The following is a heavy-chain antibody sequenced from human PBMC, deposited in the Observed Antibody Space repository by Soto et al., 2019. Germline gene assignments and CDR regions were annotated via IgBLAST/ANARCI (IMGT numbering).Heavy chain of an antibody. CDR3: ATGTGMGSSGAFDI. J-gene: IGHJ3*02. CDR2: IIPIFGTA. CDR1: GGTFSSYA. V-gene: IGHV1-69*01. Sequence: QVQLVQSGAEVKKPGSSVKFSCTASGGTFSSYAISWVRQAPGQGLAWMGGIIPIFGTANYAQKFQGRVTITADDSTSTAYMELSSLRTEDTALSYCATGTGMGSSGAFDIWGQGTMVTVSS. D-gene: IGHD6-6*01.